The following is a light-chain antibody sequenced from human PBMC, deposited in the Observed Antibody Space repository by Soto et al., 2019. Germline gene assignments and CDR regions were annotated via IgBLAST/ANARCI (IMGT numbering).Light chain of an antibody. CDR1: SSDVGGYNY. CDR2: EVS. Sequence: QSALTQPASVSGSPGQSITISCPGTSSDVGGYNYVSWYQQHPGKAPKLMIYEVSNRPSGVSNRFSGSKSGNTASLTISGLQAEDEADYYCKSYTSTSTPYVFGTGTKVTVL. V-gene: IGLV2-14*01. CDR3: KSYTSTSTPYV. J-gene: IGLJ1*01.